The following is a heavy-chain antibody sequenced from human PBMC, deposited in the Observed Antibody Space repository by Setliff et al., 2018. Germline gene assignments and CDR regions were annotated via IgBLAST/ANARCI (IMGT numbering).Heavy chain of an antibody. CDR2: ISSSSSYI. D-gene: IGHD3-3*01. CDR3: ARDGYYNFWSGPSLAPNWFDP. V-gene: IGHV3-21*01. J-gene: IGHJ5*02. Sequence: PGGSLRLFCAASGFTFSSYSMNWVRQAPGKGLEWVSSISSSSSYIYYADSVKGRFTISRDNAKNSLYLQMNSLRAEDTAVYYCARDGYYNFWSGPSLAPNWFDPWGQGTLVTVSS. CDR1: GFTFSSYS.